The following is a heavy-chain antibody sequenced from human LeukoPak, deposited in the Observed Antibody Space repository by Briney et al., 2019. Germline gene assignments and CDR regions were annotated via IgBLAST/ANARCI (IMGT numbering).Heavy chain of an antibody. D-gene: IGHD3-22*01. CDR2: IGATGDNT. CDR3: AKHTKKFFGTYYYDSSGYFGLLDH. Sequence: RGSLRLSCAVSGFTFSNYAMSWVRQAPGKGLEWISGIGATGDNTYYADSVKGRFIISRDNSKNTLFLQMNSLRAEDTAVYYCAKHTKKFFGTYYYDSSGYFGLLDHWGQGILVIVSS. V-gene: IGHV3-23*01. CDR1: GFTFSNYA. J-gene: IGHJ4*02.